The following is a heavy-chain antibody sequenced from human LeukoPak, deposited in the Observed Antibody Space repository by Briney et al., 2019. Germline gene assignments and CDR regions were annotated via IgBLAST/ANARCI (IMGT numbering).Heavy chain of an antibody. Sequence: SETLSLTCTVSGGSISGYYWSWIRQPPGKGLEWIGYIDYSGSTNYTPSLKSRVTISVDTSNNQFSLKLSSVTAADTAVYYCARGDIIGPLGYFDYWGQGTLVTVSS. V-gene: IGHV4-59*01. CDR1: GGSISGYY. CDR3: ARGDIIGPLGYFDY. CDR2: IDYSGST. D-gene: IGHD3/OR15-3a*01. J-gene: IGHJ4*02.